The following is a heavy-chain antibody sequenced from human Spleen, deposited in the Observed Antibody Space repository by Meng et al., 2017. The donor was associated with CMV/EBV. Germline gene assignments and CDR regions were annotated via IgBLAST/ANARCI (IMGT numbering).Heavy chain of an antibody. Sequence: GESLKISCAASGFTFSNSWMHWVRQAPGKGLVWVSRINTDGSSTTYADSVKGRFTISRDNAKSSLYLQMNSLRADDTAVYYCARSSCDGDCYSSFYYGMDVWGQGTMVTVSS. V-gene: IGHV3-74*01. J-gene: IGHJ6*02. CDR3: ARSSCDGDCYSSFYYGMDV. D-gene: IGHD2-21*02. CDR1: GFTFSNSW. CDR2: INTDGSST.